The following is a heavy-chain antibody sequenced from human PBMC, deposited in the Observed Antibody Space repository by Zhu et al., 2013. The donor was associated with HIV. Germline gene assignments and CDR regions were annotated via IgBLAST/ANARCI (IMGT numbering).Heavy chain of an antibody. CDR1: GFTFSSYA. CDR3: ARDKDIVATIGYFDY. J-gene: IGHJ4*02. Sequence: EVQLLESGGGLVQPGGSLRLSCAASGFTFSSYAMSWVRQAPGKGLEWVSTISGSGGSTYYADSVKGRFTISRDNAKNSLYLQMNSLRAEDTAVYYCARDKDIVATIGYFDYWGQGTLVTVSS. V-gene: IGHV3-23*01. D-gene: IGHD5-12*01. CDR2: ISGSGGST.